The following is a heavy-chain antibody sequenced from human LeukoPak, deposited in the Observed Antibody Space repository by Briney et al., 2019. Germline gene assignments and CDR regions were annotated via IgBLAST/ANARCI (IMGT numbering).Heavy chain of an antibody. V-gene: IGHV3-15*01. Sequence: GGSLRLSCAVSGSTFRNYGMSWVRQAPGKGLEWVGRIKSKTDGGTTDYAAPVKGRFTISRDDSKNTLYLQMNSLRAEDTAVYYCAKLLNDYGDYYFDYWGQGTLVTVSS. CDR3: AKLLNDYGDYYFDY. CDR1: GSTFRNYG. CDR2: IKSKTDGGTT. D-gene: IGHD4-17*01. J-gene: IGHJ4*02.